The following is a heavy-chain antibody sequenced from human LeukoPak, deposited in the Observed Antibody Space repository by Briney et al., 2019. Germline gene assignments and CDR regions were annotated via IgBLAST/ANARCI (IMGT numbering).Heavy chain of an antibody. CDR1: GFTFSSYA. CDR2: ISYDGSNK. Sequence: PGGSLRLSCAASGFTFSSYAMHWVRQAPGKGLEWVAVISYDGSNKYYADSVKGRFTISRDNSKNTLYLQMNSLRAEDTAVYYCARDLRGNGDEKEYYFDYWGQGTLVTVSS. CDR3: ARDLRGNGDEKEYYFDY. J-gene: IGHJ4*02. D-gene: IGHD4-17*01. V-gene: IGHV3-30-3*01.